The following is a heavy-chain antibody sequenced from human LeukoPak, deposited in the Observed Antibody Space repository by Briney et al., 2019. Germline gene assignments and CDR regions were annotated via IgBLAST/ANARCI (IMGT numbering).Heavy chain of an antibody. CDR1: GFSFNRRV. J-gene: IGHJ6*03. CDR3: ARIDGPTVFTYYMDL. CDR2: ISPRSETI. Sequence: GESLRLSCATSGFSFNRRVMNWVRQPPGKGLEWVSYISPRSETIFYAESVQGRFAVSRDDAKGSLYLQMHTLRVEDTAVYYCARIDGPTVFTYYMDLWGKGTTVPVAS. D-gene: IGHD3-16*01. V-gene: IGHV3-48*04.